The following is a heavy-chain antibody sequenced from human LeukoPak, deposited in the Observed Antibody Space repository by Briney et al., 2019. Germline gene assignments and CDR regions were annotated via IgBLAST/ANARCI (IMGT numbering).Heavy chain of an antibody. CDR3: AREGGIARPPYLYYYIDV. Sequence: SETLSLTCTVSGGSISSYYWSWIRQPPGKGLEWIGYIYYSGSTNYNPSLKSRVTISVDTSKNQFSLKLSSVTAADTAVYYCAREGGIARPPYLYYYIDVWGKGTTVTVSS. CDR1: GGSISSYY. J-gene: IGHJ6*03. V-gene: IGHV4-59*01. D-gene: IGHD6-6*01. CDR2: IYYSGST.